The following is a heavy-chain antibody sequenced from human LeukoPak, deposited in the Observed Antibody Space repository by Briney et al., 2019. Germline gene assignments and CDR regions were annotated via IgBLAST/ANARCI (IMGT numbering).Heavy chain of an antibody. CDR1: GFLLRTSGVG. CDR3: AHRRSLREFDY. V-gene: IGHV2-5*02. Sequence: SGPTLVKPTQTLTLTCTFSGFLLRTSGVGVGWIRQPPGKALEWLALIYWDDDKRYSPSLKSRLTITKDTSKNQVVLTMTNMDPVDTATYYCAHRRSLREFDYWGQGTLVTVSS. J-gene: IGHJ4*02. CDR2: IYWDDDK.